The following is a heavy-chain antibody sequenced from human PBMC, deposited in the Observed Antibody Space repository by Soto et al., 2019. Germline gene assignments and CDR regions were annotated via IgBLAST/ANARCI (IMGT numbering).Heavy chain of an antibody. CDR1: GFTFSSYA. D-gene: IGHD5-18*01. J-gene: IGHJ3*02. Sequence: GGSLRLSCAASGFTFSSYAMHWVRQAPGKGLEWVAVISYDGSNKYYADSVKGRFTISRDNSKNTLYLQMNSLRAEDTAVYYCARDGYSYAPGAFDIWGQGTMVT. CDR3: ARDGYSYAPGAFDI. V-gene: IGHV3-30-3*01. CDR2: ISYDGSNK.